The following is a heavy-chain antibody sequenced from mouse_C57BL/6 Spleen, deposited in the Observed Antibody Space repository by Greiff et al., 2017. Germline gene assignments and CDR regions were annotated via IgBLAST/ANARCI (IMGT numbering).Heavy chain of an antibody. J-gene: IGHJ3*01. CDR3: ASPTKRKTNGGFAY. Sequence: QVQLQQSGPELVKPGASVKISCKASGYAFSSSWMNWVKQRPGKGLEWIGRIYPGDGDTNYNGKFKGKDTLTADKSSSTAYMQLSSLTSEDSAVYFCASPTKRKTNGGFAYWGQGTLVTVSA. CDR2: IYPGDGDT. CDR1: GYAFSSSW. V-gene: IGHV1-82*01. D-gene: IGHD2-10*01.